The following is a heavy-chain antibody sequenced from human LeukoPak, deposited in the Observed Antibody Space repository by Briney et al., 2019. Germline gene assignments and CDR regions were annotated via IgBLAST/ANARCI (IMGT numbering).Heavy chain of an antibody. V-gene: IGHV3-7*01. J-gene: IGHJ6*02. CDR1: GFTFSSYW. D-gene: IGHD3-3*02. CDR2: IKQDGGEK. Sequence: GGSLRLSCAASGFTFSSYWMSWVRQAPGKGLEWAANIKQDGGEKYYVDSVKGRFTISRDNAKNSLYLQMNSLRAEDTAVYYCTSTTLAGSRDVWGQGTTVTVSS. CDR3: TSTTLAGSRDV.